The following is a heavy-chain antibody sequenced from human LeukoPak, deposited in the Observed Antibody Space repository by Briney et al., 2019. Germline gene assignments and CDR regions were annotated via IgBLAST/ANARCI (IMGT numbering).Heavy chain of an antibody. CDR3: ARIGLAAA. Sequence: ASVKVSCKASGGTFSSYAISWVRQAPGQGLEWMGWMNPNSGNTGYAQKFQGRVTMTRNTSIGTAYMELSSLRSEDTAVYYCARIGLAAAWGQGTLVTVSS. J-gene: IGHJ4*02. D-gene: IGHD6-13*01. CDR2: MNPNSGNT. CDR1: GGTFSSYA. V-gene: IGHV1-8*02.